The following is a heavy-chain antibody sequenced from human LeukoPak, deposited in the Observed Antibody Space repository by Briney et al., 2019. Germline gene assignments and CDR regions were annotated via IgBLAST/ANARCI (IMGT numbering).Heavy chain of an antibody. D-gene: IGHD3-16*01. Sequence: PGGSLRLSCAASGFTFSSYEMNWVRQAPGKGLEWVSYISSSGSTIYYADSVKGRFTISRDNAKNSLYLQMNSLRAEDTAVYYCARDSGGVWFDPWGQGTLVTVSS. J-gene: IGHJ5*02. CDR2: ISSSGSTI. CDR1: GFTFSSYE. V-gene: IGHV3-48*03. CDR3: ARDSGGVWFDP.